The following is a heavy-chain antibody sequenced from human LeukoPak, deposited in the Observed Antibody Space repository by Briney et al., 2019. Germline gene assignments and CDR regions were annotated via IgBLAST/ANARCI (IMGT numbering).Heavy chain of an antibody. J-gene: IGHJ4*02. CDR3: ARRAGAYSHPYDY. Sequence: GGSLRLSCAASEFTFISYGMHWVRQDPGKGLVWVAVISYDGSNKYYADSVKGQFTISRDNSKNTLYLQMNSLRADDTAVYYCARRAGAYSHPYDYWGQGTLVTVSS. D-gene: IGHD4/OR15-4a*01. CDR2: ISYDGSNK. CDR1: EFTFISYG. V-gene: IGHV3-30*03.